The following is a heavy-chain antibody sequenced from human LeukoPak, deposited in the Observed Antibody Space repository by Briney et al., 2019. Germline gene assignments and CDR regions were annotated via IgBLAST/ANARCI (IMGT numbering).Heavy chain of an antibody. Sequence: ASVKVSCKASGGTFSSYAISWVRQAPGQGLEWMGGISPIFGTANYAQKLQGRVTITADKSTSTAYMEMSSLRSEDTAVYYCARVPITMVRGVIIGLQFDYWGQGTLVTVSS. D-gene: IGHD3-10*01. CDR3: ARVPITMVRGVIIGLQFDY. CDR1: GGTFSSYA. V-gene: IGHV1-69*06. J-gene: IGHJ4*02. CDR2: ISPIFGTA.